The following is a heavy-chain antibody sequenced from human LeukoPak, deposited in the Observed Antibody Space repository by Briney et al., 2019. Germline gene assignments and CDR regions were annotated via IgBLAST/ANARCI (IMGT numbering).Heavy chain of an antibody. CDR3: ARGGSYFDY. V-gene: IGHV3-21*01. CDR2: ISSSSNYI. J-gene: IGHJ4*02. CDR1: GFTFSSYN. D-gene: IGHD1-26*01. Sequence: GGSLRLSCAASGFTFSSYNMNWVRQAPGKGLEWVASISSSSNYIYYVDSVEGRFTISRDNAKNSLYLQMNSLRAEDTAVYYCARGGSYFDYWGQGTLVTVSS.